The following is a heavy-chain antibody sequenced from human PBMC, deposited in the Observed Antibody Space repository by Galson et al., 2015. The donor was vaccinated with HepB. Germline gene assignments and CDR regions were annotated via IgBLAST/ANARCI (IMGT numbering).Heavy chain of an antibody. D-gene: IGHD2-2*01. CDR2: IIPLFGIT. CDR3: ARGNIVGICSSINCQRDVGYFEN. Sequence: SVKVSCKASGGTFSGYAISWVRQAPGQGLQWMGGIIPLFGITHYAQKFQGRLTITADESTSTAYMELSSLRSEDTAVYFCARGNIVGICSSINCQRDVGYFENWGQGTLVTVSS. V-gene: IGHV1-69*13. J-gene: IGHJ4*02. CDR1: GGTFSGYA.